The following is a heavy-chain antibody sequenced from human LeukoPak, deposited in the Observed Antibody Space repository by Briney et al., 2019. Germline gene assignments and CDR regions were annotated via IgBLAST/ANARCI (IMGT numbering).Heavy chain of an antibody. D-gene: IGHD6-19*01. Sequence: PSETLSLTCTVSGGSISSGGYYWSWIRQHSGRGLGWIGYIYYSGSTYYNPSLKSRVTISVDTSKNQFSLKLSSVTAADTAVYYCARDRLSYLDYWGQGTLVTVSS. CDR3: ARDRLSYLDY. CDR2: IYYSGST. CDR1: GGSISSGGYY. J-gene: IGHJ4*02. V-gene: IGHV4-31*03.